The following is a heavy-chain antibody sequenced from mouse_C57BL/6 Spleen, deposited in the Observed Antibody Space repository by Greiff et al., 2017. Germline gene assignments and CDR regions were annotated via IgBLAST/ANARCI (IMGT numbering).Heavy chain of an antibody. CDR3: ARSGGLRRRAWFAY. Sequence: QVQLKQPGAELVKPGASVKMSCKASGYTFTSYWITWVKQRPGQGLEWIGDIYPGSGSTNYNEKFKSKATLTVDTSSSTAYMQLSSLTSEDSAVYYCARSGGLRRRAWFAYWGQGTLVTVSA. V-gene: IGHV1-55*01. D-gene: IGHD2-4*01. CDR2: IYPGSGST. J-gene: IGHJ3*01. CDR1: GYTFTSYW.